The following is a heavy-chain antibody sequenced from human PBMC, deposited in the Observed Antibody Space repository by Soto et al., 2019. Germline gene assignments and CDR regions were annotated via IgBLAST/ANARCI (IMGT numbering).Heavy chain of an antibody. V-gene: IGHV3-23*01. D-gene: IGHD3-16*02. Sequence: GGSLRLSCEASGFTFSSYAMHWVRQAPGKGLEWVSGIRSSGDDTYYADSVKGRFTISRDNSKNTLYLQLNSLRAEDTAVYYCAKVPDSNYACVWGSYRSIDCRGQRTLVPVSS. J-gene: IGHJ4*02. CDR1: GFTFSSYA. CDR2: IRSSGDDT. CDR3: AKVPDSNYACVWGSYRSIDC.